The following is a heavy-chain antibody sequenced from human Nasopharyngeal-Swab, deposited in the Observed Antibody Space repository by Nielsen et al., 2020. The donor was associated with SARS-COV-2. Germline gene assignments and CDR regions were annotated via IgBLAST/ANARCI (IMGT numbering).Heavy chain of an antibody. CDR2: IYYSGST. CDR3: ARAPRITIFGVVQAPDY. V-gene: IGHV4-31*03. D-gene: IGHD3-3*01. Sequence: SETLSLTCTVSGGSISNGGYYWSWIRQHPGKGLEWIGYIYYSGSTYYNPSLKSRVTISVDTSKNQFSLKLSSVTAADTAVYYCARAPRITIFGVVQAPDYWGQGTLVTVSS. CDR1: GGSISNGGYY. J-gene: IGHJ4*02.